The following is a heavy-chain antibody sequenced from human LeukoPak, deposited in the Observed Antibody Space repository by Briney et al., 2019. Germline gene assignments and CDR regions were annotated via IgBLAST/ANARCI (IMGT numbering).Heavy chain of an antibody. D-gene: IGHD6-19*01. V-gene: IGHV3-7*01. CDR1: GINFRGYW. Sequence: TGGSLRLSCAVSGINFRGYWMAWVRQAPGKGLEWVANMKQDGSEKYYVDSVKGRFTISRDNAKNSLYLEMNSLRVEDTAVYYCARDPLAGWYPYYYYGMDVWGQGTTVTVSS. J-gene: IGHJ6*02. CDR3: ARDPLAGWYPYYYYGMDV. CDR2: MKQDGSEK.